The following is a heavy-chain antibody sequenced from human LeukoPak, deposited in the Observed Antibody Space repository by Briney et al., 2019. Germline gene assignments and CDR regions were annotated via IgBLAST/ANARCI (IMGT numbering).Heavy chain of an antibody. Sequence: HPGGSLRLSCAASGFTFTHYAMSWVRQAPGKGLEWVSAISGSGGSTYYADSVKGRFTISRDNAKNSLYLQMNSLRAEDTAVYYCARDRDPGYNDSSGYRRVNAFDIWGQGTMVTVSS. CDR2: ISGSGGST. CDR1: GFTFTHYA. V-gene: IGHV3-23*01. J-gene: IGHJ3*02. D-gene: IGHD3-22*01. CDR3: ARDRDPGYNDSSGYRRVNAFDI.